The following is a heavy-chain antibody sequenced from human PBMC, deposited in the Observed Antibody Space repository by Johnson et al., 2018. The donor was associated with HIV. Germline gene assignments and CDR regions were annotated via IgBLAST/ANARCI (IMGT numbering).Heavy chain of an antibody. D-gene: IGHD1-26*01. CDR3: ARVRDGRENACNI. J-gene: IGHJ3*02. Sequence: QVQLVESGGGVVQPGRSLRLSCAASGFTFRSYAMHWVRQAPGKGLEWVAVISYDGSNKFYADSVKGRFTVSRDNSKNTVSLQMNSPRVEDTAVYYCARVRDGRENACNIWGQGTMVTVSS. V-gene: IGHV3-30*04. CDR1: GFTFRSYA. CDR2: ISYDGSNK.